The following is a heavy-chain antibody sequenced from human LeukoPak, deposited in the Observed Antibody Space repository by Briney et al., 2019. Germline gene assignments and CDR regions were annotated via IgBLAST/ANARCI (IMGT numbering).Heavy chain of an antibody. Sequence: PGGSLRLSCAASGFSLSGYWMSWVRQAPGKGLEWVSSISSSSSYIYYADSVKGRFTISRDNAKNSLYLQMNSLRAEDTAVYYCARDLPELPNWGQGTLVTVSS. CDR1: GFSLSGYW. V-gene: IGHV3-21*01. CDR3: ARDLPELPN. CDR2: ISSSSSYI. J-gene: IGHJ4*02. D-gene: IGHD1-7*01.